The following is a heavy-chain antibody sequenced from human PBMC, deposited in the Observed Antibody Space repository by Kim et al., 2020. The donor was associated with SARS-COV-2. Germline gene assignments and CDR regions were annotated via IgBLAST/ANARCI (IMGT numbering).Heavy chain of an antibody. CDR3: AKDRGGSGWPVFDC. CDR1: GFTLSNNA. Sequence: GGSLRLSCAVSGFTLSNNAMSWVRQAPGRGLEWVSTIRASAETTYYAGSVNGRLTISRDISKHTLYLQLSSLRADDTSIYYCAKDRGGSGWPVFDCWGQG. J-gene: IGHJ4*02. CDR2: IRASAETT. D-gene: IGHD6-19*01. V-gene: IGHV3-23*01.